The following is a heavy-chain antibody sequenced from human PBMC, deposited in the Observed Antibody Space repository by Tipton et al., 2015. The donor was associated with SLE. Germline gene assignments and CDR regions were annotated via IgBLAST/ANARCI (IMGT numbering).Heavy chain of an antibody. Sequence: SLRLSCAASGLTFSGSAMHWVRQASGKGLEWVGRIRSKANSYATAYAASVKGRFTIPRDDSKNTAYLQMNSLKTEDTAVYYCATTYYYGSGPEMDVWGKGTTVTVSS. CDR3: ATTYYYGSGPEMDV. V-gene: IGHV3-73*01. CDR2: IRSKANSYAT. CDR1: GLTFSGSA. D-gene: IGHD3-10*01. J-gene: IGHJ6*04.